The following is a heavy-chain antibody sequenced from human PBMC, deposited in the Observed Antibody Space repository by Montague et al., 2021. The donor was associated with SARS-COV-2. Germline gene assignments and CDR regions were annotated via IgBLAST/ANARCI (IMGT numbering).Heavy chain of an antibody. CDR2: IYRDDDR. CDR3: ARSYGTTVVTRAFDC. J-gene: IGHJ4*02. D-gene: IGHD4-23*01. CDR1: GFSLSTSGVG. V-gene: IGHV2-5*02. Sequence: PALVKPTQTLTLTCTFSGFSLSTSGVGVAWIRQPPGKALEWLAIIYRDDDRRYSPSLESGLTITKDTSKNQVVLTMTNMDPVDTATYYCARSYGTTVVTRAFDCWGQGTLVTVSS.